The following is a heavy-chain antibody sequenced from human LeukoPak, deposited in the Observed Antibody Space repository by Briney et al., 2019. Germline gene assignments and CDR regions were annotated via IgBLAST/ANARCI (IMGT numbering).Heavy chain of an antibody. CDR2: IWYGGSNK. CDR1: GFTFSSYG. D-gene: IGHD1-26*01. V-gene: IGHV3-30*02. Sequence: PGGSLRLSCAASGFTFSSYGMHWVRQAPGKGLEWVAVIWYGGSNKYYADSVKGRFTISRDNSKNTLYLQMNSLRAEDTAVYYCAKDGMGGYFDYWGQGTLVTVSS. CDR3: AKDGMGGYFDY. J-gene: IGHJ4*02.